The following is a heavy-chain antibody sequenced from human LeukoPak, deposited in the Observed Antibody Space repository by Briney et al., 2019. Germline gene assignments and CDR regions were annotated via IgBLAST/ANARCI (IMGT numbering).Heavy chain of an antibody. Sequence: SETLSLTCAVSGYSISSGYYWGWIRQPPGKGLEWIGSIYYSGSTYYNPSLKSRVTISVDTSKNQFSLKLSSVTAADTAVYYCARHDGYKISDYWGQGTLVTVSS. CDR1: GYSISSGYY. D-gene: IGHD5-24*01. V-gene: IGHV4-38-2*01. J-gene: IGHJ4*02. CDR3: ARHDGYKISDY. CDR2: IYYSGST.